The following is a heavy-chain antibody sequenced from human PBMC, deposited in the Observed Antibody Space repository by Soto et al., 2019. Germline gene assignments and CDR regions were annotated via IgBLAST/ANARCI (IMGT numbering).Heavy chain of an antibody. CDR1: GYTFTGYY. CDR2: INPNSGGT. D-gene: IGHD5-12*01. CDR3: ARDMCYCGTSRYDARSSYSGYED. V-gene: IGHV1-2*04. Sequence: ASVKVSCKASGYTFTGYYMHWVRQAPGQGLEWMGWINPNSGGTNYAQKFQGWVTMTRDTSISTAYMELSRLRSDDTAVYYCARDMCYCGTSRYDARSSYSGYEDWGQGTLVTVSS. J-gene: IGHJ4*02.